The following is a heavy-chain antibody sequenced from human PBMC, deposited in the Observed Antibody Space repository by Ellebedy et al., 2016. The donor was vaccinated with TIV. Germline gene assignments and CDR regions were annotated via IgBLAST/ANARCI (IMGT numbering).Heavy chain of an antibody. CDR1: GFTFSSYW. CDR3: AKDEHDSSGYYWAN. J-gene: IGHJ4*02. D-gene: IGHD3-22*01. CDR2: ISAGGDKT. Sequence: GESLKISCAASGFTFSSYWMSWVRQAPGKGLEWVSAISAGGDKTYYIDSVKGRFTISRDDSKNTLYMQMNSLRAEDAAVYYCAKDEHDSSGYYWANWGQGTLVTVSS. V-gene: IGHV3-23*01.